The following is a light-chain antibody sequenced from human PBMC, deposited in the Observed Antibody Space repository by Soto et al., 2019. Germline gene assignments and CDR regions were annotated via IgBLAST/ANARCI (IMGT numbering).Light chain of an antibody. V-gene: IGKV3-20*01. CDR1: QSVSSTF. CDR2: ATS. Sequence: EIVLTQSPGTLCLSPGERATLSCRASQSVSSTFLAWYQQKPGQAPRLLIYATSSRATGIPDRFSGSGSGTDFTLTISRLEPEDFAVYFCQHYVTPPLTFGGGTKVDIK. CDR3: QHYVTPPLT. J-gene: IGKJ4*01.